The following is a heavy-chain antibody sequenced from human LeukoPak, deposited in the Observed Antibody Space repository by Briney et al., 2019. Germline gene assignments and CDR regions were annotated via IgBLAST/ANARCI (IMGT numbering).Heavy chain of an antibody. CDR3: ARDSDYGDYFFDC. CDR2: ISPNGGTT. J-gene: IGHJ4*02. CDR1: GFSFSTFA. V-gene: IGHV3-64*01. D-gene: IGHD4-17*01. Sequence: GGSLRLSCAASGFSFSTFAMHWVRQAPGKGLEYVSGISPNGGTTYYAKSVKGRFTISRDNSKNTLFLQMGSLRTEDMAVYYCARDSDYGDYFFDCWGQGTLVAVSS.